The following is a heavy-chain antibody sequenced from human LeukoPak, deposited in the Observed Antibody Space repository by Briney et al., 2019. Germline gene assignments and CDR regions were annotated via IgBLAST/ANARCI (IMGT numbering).Heavy chain of an antibody. D-gene: IGHD3-3*01. V-gene: IGHV4-4*02. CDR1: GGSISSSNW. CDR2: IYHSGST. Sequence: PSGTLSLTCAVSGGSISSSNWWSWVRQPPGKGLEWIGEIYHSGSTNYNPSLKSRVTISVDKSKNQFSLKLSSVTAADTAVYYCARDIQSDFWSGYWNYYYGMDVWGQGTTVTVSS. CDR3: ARDIQSDFWSGYWNYYYGMDV. J-gene: IGHJ6*02.